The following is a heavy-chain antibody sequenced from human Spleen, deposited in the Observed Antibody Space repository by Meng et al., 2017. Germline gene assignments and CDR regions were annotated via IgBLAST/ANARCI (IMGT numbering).Heavy chain of an antibody. V-gene: IGHV4-31*01. CDR1: GDSIRSGGYY. J-gene: IGHJ5*02. CDR3: ARGSYGDHRSHWFDP. Sequence: QVQRQGSGPGLVKPSQTLSLTCSVSGDSIRSGGYYWSWIRQHPEKGLEWIGYIFYSGSTDSNPSLKSLVTISQDTSKNQFSLKMSSVTAADTAVYYCARGSYGDHRSHWFDPWGQGTLITVSS. D-gene: IGHD4-17*01. CDR2: IFYSGST.